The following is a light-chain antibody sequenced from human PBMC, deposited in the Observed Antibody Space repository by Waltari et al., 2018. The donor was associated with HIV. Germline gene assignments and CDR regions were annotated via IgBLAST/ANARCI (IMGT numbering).Light chain of an antibody. Sequence: DIEMTQSPSSLSASVGDRVAITCRSSEFINSYLHWYQLTPGKAPRLLVFGASTLHRGVPSRFSGSGSETDYTLTINNRQPEDFGTYFCQQTYNTPHTFGLGTRLEVK. V-gene: IGKV1-39*01. J-gene: IGKJ5*01. CDR1: EFINSY. CDR2: GAS. CDR3: QQTYNTPHT.